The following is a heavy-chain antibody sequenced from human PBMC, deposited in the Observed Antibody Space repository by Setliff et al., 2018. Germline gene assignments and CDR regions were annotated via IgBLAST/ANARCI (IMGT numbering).Heavy chain of an antibody. J-gene: IGHJ4*02. CDR2: IYSSDSHT. D-gene: IGHD6-13*01. CDR1: GYSFASYW. V-gene: IGHV5-51*01. CDR3: ARALASAGTVYFDY. Sequence: PGESLKISCKASGYSFASYWIAWVRQMPGKGLEWLGIIYSSDSHTRYSPSFQGQVTISADKSISTAYLQWSSLKASDTAMYYCARALASAGTVYFDYWGQGTLVTVSS.